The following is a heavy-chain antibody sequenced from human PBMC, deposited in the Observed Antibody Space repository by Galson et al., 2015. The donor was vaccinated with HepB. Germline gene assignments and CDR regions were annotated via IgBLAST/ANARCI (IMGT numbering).Heavy chain of an antibody. Sequence: SLRLSCAASGFTFSSYGMHWVRQAPGKGLEWVAVISYDGSNKYYADSVKGRFTISRDNSKNTLYLQMNSLRAEDTAVYYCAKEKEVVPAAMLSVDYYGMDVWGQGTTVTVSS. V-gene: IGHV3-30*18. J-gene: IGHJ6*02. CDR3: AKEKEVVPAAMLSVDYYGMDV. CDR1: GFTFSSYG. CDR2: ISYDGSNK. D-gene: IGHD2-2*01.